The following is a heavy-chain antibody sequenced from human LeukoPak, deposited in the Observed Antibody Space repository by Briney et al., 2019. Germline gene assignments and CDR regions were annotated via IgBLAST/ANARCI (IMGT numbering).Heavy chain of an antibody. CDR2: IYYSGST. Sequence: GSLRLSCAASGFTFSSYSMNWVRQAPGKGLEWIGSIYYSGSTYYNPSLKSRVTISVDTSKNQFSLKLSSVTAADTAVYYCATLSDYWGQGTLVTVSS. V-gene: IGHV4-59*05. D-gene: IGHD3-16*01. J-gene: IGHJ4*02. CDR1: GFTFSSYSMN. CDR3: ATLSDY.